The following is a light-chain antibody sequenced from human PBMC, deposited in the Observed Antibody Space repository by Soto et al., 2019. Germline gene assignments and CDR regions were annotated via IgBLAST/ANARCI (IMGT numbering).Light chain of an antibody. CDR1: TSDVGGYNY. V-gene: IGLV2-14*01. J-gene: IGLJ3*02. CDR2: EVS. CDR3: SSYTSSSTWV. Sequence: QSALTQPASVSGSPGQSITISCTGTTSDVGGYNYVSWYQQHPGKALKFMIYEVSNRPSGVSDRFSGSKSGNTASLTISGLQADDEADYYCSSYTSSSTWVFGGGTKLTVL.